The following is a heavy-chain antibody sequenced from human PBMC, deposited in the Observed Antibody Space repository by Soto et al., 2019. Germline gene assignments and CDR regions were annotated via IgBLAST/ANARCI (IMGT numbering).Heavy chain of an antibody. J-gene: IGHJ4*02. CDR1: GYTFTVYG. CDR2: INPYNGNT. Sequence: QVQLVQSGAEVKKPGASVKVSCTASGYTFTVYGLTWVRQAPGQGLEWMGWINPYNGNTKYAQAFQGRVTMTTDTSTSTVFMELQSLKSDDTAVYYCARDFGEFRSKYWGQGTQVTVSS. D-gene: IGHD3-16*01. V-gene: IGHV1-18*01. CDR3: ARDFGEFRSKY.